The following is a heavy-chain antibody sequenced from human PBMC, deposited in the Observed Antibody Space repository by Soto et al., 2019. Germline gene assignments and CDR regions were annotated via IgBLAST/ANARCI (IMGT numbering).Heavy chain of an antibody. CDR1: GFTFNNYA. D-gene: IGHD1-1*01. J-gene: IGHJ3*02. CDR3: GKGNSTWGTGDAFDI. V-gene: IGHV3-23*01. CDR2: ISGTGGST. Sequence: EVQLLESGGGVVQPGGSLRLSCAASGFTFNNYALNWVRQAPGKGLGWVSSISGTGGSTFYAGSAKGRFTISRDNSKNTLFLQMTSLRAEDTAVYYCGKGNSTWGTGDAFDIWGQGTMVTVSS.